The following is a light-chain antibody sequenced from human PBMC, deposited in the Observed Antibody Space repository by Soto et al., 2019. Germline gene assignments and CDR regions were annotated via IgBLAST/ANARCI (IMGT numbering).Light chain of an antibody. CDR1: QGVSAY. J-gene: IGKJ2*01. V-gene: IGKV1-39*01. Sequence: DIQMTQSPSSLSASVGDRVTITCRASQGVSAYLLWYQQRQGRAPKLLNYAAYKWRSGVPSRFSGRGSGTNLTLTISSLQPEDFATHYGQQSYRTPNTLGQGTKLETK. CDR2: AAY. CDR3: QQSYRTPNT.